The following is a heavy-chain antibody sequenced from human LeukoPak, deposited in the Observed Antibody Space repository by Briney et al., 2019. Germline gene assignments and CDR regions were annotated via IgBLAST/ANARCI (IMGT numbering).Heavy chain of an antibody. D-gene: IGHD7-27*01. CDR3: ATQKLGNDY. J-gene: IGHJ4*02. V-gene: IGHV4-59*02. Sequence: SETLSLTCTVSGGSVSNYYWSWIRQSPGKGLEWIGYIYYTETSYNPSLKSRVTISPDTSKNQFSLKLYSVTAADTAVYYCATQKLGNDYWGQGTLVTVSS. CDR1: GGSVSNYY. CDR2: IYYTET.